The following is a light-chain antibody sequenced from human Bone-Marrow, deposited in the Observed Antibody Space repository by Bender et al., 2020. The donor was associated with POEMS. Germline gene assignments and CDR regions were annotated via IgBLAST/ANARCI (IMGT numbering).Light chain of an antibody. CDR2: DVIN. V-gene: IGLV2-11*01. CDR1: SDIGRYTY. Sequence: QSALTQPRSVSGSPGQSVTISCTGTSDIGRYTYVSWYQQFPGKAPQLIIYDVINRRPAGAHHLSACTTSDTAASPISSGLDDDDATYYCCSSSTGPSLLFFGGGTTLTVL. J-gene: IGLJ2*01. CDR3: SSSTGPSLLF.